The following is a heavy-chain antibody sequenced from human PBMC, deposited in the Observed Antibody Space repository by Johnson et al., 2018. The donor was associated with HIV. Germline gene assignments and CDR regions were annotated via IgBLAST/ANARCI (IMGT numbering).Heavy chain of an antibody. D-gene: IGHD1-26*01. Sequence: VQLVESGGGLIQPGGSLRLSCAASGFTVSSYAMHWVRQAPGKGLEWVAVISYDGSNKYYADSVKGRFTISRDNSKHTLYLQMNSLRAEDTAVYYCAKDRGSPGIPAAFDIWGQGTMVTVSS. V-gene: IGHV3-30*04. CDR1: GFTVSSYA. CDR3: AKDRGSPGIPAAFDI. CDR2: ISYDGSNK. J-gene: IGHJ3*02.